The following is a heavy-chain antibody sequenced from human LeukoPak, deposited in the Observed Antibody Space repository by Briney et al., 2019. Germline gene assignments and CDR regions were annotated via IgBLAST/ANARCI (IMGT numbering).Heavy chain of an antibody. V-gene: IGHV3-30*03. CDR2: ISYDGSNK. Sequence: GGSLRLSCAASGFTFSSYGMHWVRQAPGKGLEWVAVISYDGSNKYYADSVKGRFTISRDNSKNTLYLQMNSLRADDTAVYYCARETYSGYDDNWFDPWGQGTLVTVSS. J-gene: IGHJ5*02. CDR1: GFTFSSYG. D-gene: IGHD5-12*01. CDR3: ARETYSGYDDNWFDP.